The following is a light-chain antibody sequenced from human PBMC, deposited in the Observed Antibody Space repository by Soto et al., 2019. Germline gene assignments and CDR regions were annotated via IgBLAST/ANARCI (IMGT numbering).Light chain of an antibody. CDR1: SSDVGSYNR. CDR3: NSYTSSNTYV. Sequence: QSVLTQHPSMSGPPGHSVTISCTGTSSDVGSYNRVSWYQQPPGTAPKLMIYEVSNRPSGVPDRFSGSKSGNTASLTISGLQPEDEADYYCNSYTSSNTYVLGTGTKVTVL. J-gene: IGLJ1*01. V-gene: IGLV2-18*02. CDR2: EVS.